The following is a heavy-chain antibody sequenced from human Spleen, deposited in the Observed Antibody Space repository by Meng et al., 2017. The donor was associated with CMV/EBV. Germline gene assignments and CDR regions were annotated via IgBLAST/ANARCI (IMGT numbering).Heavy chain of an antibody. CDR1: TFDDYG. CDR2: INWNGGST. Sequence: TFDDYGMSWVRQAPGKGLEWVSGINWNGGSTGYADSVKGRFTISRDNAKNSLYLQMNSLRAEDTALYYCARSKGDGYCSSTSCPLEYWGQGTLVTVSS. J-gene: IGHJ4*02. D-gene: IGHD2-2*01. CDR3: ARSKGDGYCSSTSCPLEY. V-gene: IGHV3-20*03.